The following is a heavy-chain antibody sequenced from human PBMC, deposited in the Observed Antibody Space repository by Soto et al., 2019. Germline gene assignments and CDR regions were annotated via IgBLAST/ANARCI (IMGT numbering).Heavy chain of an antibody. CDR3: ARVLWSDYYYGMDV. Sequence: SETLSLTCAVSGGSMSSGDYSWSWIRQPPGKGLEWVGSMYHSGSTYYNPTLKSRVTISVDRSKNQFSLKLSSVNAADTAVYFCARVLWSDYYYGMDVWGQGTTVTVSS. J-gene: IGHJ6*02. V-gene: IGHV4-30-2*01. CDR2: MYHSGST. CDR1: GGSMSSGDYS. D-gene: IGHD2-21*01.